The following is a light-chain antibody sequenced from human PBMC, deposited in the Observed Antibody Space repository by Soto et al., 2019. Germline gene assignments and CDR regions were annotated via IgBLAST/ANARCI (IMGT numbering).Light chain of an antibody. V-gene: IGKV1-5*01. J-gene: IGKJ1*01. Sequence: DIQMTQSPSTLPASVGDXVTITCRASQSISNWLAWYQRKPGTAPKLLIYHASTLESGVPSRFSGSGSGTEFTLTISSLQPDDFATYYCQQYNSYSFGQGTKVDI. CDR1: QSISNW. CDR2: HAS. CDR3: QQYNSYS.